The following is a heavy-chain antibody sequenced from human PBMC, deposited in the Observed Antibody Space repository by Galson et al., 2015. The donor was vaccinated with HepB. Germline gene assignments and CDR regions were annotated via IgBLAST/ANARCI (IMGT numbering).Heavy chain of an antibody. CDR2: ISNVGSKT. CDR1: GFMFNSYA. CDR3: ARDHYYDTSGYRLDY. D-gene: IGHD3-22*01. V-gene: IGHV3-30-3*01. Sequence: SLRLSCAASGFMFNSYAMHWVRQAPGKGLEWVAIISNVGSKTFYSDSVRGRFTMSRDNSKNTLYVQMNSLRPEDTAVYFCARDHYYDTSGYRLDYWGQGTLVTVSS. J-gene: IGHJ4*02.